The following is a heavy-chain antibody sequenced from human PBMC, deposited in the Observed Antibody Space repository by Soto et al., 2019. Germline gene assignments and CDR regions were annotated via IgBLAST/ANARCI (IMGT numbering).Heavy chain of an antibody. CDR1: VASIKSDTW. V-gene: IGHV4-4*02. D-gene: IGHD2-8*02. CDR2: IYHNGRA. J-gene: IGHJ4*02. Sequence: KTSETLSLTCDVSVASIKSDTWCTWVRQSPGKGLEWIGEIYHNGRAFDNPSLKGRVTISIDKSNNQFSLNLTSVTAADTAVYYCARADSVLVAKGFDLWGQGTLVTVSS. CDR3: ARADSVLVAKGFDL.